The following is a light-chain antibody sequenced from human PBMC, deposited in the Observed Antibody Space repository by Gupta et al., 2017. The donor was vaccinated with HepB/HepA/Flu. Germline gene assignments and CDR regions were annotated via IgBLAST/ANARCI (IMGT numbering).Light chain of an antibody. V-gene: IGKV1-12*01. CDR1: QAINSW. J-gene: IGKJ2*01. CDR3: QEANSFPPYT. Sequence: DIQLTQSPSSVSASVGDRVTITCRASQAINSWLAWYQQNPGKAPKVLIYDASSLQSGVPSRFSGSGSGTDFTLTISSLQPEDFATYYCQEANSFPPYTFGQGTKVEI. CDR2: DAS.